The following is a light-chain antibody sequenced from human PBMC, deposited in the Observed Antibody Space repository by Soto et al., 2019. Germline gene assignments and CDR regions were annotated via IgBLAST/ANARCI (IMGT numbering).Light chain of an antibody. CDR2: AAS. Sequence: DIQMTQSPSSLSASVGDRVTITCRANQNISSYLNWYQQKPGKAPKLLIYAASTLQRGVSSRFSGSGSGTDFTLTIRSLQLDDFANYYCQQSYRTPYPFGQGTKVDIK. V-gene: IGKV1-39*01. CDR3: QQSYRTPYP. CDR1: QNISSY. J-gene: IGKJ2*01.